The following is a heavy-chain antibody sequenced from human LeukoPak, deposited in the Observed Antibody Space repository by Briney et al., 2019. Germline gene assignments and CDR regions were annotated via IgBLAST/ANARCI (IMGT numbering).Heavy chain of an antibody. Sequence: SETLSLTCTVSGGSISSYYRSWIRQPPGKGLEWIGYIYTSGSTNYNPSLKSRVTISVDTSKNQFSLKLSSVTAADTAVYYCARHGGSYYYYYYTDVWGKGTTVTVSS. CDR2: IYTSGST. V-gene: IGHV4-4*09. D-gene: IGHD1-26*01. CDR1: GGSISSYY. J-gene: IGHJ6*03. CDR3: ARHGGSYYYYYYTDV.